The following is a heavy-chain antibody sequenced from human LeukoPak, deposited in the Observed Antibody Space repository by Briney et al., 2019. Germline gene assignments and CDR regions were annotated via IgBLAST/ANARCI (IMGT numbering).Heavy chain of an antibody. Sequence: GGSLRLSCAASGFTFSSYVMSWVRQAPGKGLEWVSCISGSGTSTYYADSVKGRFTISRDNSKNTLFLQMNSLRADDTAVYYCAKKGIAAADSFDYWGQGTLVTVSS. CDR2: ISGSGTST. V-gene: IGHV3-23*01. D-gene: IGHD6-13*01. CDR1: GFTFSSYV. J-gene: IGHJ4*02. CDR3: AKKGIAAADSFDY.